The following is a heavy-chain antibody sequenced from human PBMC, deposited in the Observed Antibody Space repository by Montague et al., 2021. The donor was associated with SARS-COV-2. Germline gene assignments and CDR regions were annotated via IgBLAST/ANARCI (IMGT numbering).Heavy chain of an antibody. CDR1: GGSFRSYY. CDR3: ARWGLRVATTETYYYFGMDV. Sequence: SETLSLTCAVNGGSFRSYYWSWIRQSPGKGLEWIAEINHSGITNYNPSLKSRVTISVDTSKNQFSLKLSSVTAADTAVYYCARWGLRVATTETYYYFGMDVWGQGTTVTVSS. J-gene: IGHJ6*02. V-gene: IGHV4-34*01. D-gene: IGHD5-12*01. CDR2: INHSGIT.